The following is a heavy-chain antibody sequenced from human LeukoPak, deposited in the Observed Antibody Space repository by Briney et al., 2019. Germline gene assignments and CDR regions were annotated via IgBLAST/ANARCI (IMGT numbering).Heavy chain of an antibody. CDR1: GGSFSGYY. Sequence: SSETLSLTCAVYGGSFSGYYWSWLRQPPGKGLEWIGEINHSGSTNYNPSLKSRVTISVDTSKNQFSLKLSSVTAADTAVYYCARVSYNYDKFDPWGQGTLVTVSS. CDR2: INHSGST. V-gene: IGHV4-34*01. D-gene: IGHD3-22*01. J-gene: IGHJ5*02. CDR3: ARVSYNYDKFDP.